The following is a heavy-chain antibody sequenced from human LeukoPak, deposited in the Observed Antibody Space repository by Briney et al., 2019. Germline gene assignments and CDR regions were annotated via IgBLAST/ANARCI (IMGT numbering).Heavy chain of an antibody. CDR2: ISSSGSTI. CDR1: GFTFGSYE. V-gene: IGHV3-48*03. Sequence: PGGSLRLSCAASGFTFGSYEMNWVRQAPGEGLKWVSYISSSGSTIYYADSVKGRFTISRDNAKNSLYLQMNSLRAEDTAVYYCARDRCSGGSCGLDYWGQGTLVTVSS. D-gene: IGHD2-15*01. CDR3: ARDRCSGGSCGLDY. J-gene: IGHJ4*02.